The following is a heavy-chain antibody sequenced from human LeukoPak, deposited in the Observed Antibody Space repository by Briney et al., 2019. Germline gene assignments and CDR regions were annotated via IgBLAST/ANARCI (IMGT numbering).Heavy chain of an antibody. Sequence: SETLSLTCTVSNGSSSSSSYYWAWIRQPPGKGLEWIGSIYYSGSTYYNPSLESRLTISVDTSKNQFSLKLSSVTAADTAVYYCASTVAAAWGQGTLVTVSS. CDR2: IYYSGST. V-gene: IGHV4-39*01. CDR1: NGSSSSSSYY. CDR3: ASTVAAA. J-gene: IGHJ4*02. D-gene: IGHD6-13*01.